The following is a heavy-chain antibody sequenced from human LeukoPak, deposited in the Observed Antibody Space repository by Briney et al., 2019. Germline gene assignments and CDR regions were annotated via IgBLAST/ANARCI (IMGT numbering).Heavy chain of an antibody. Sequence: GGSLRLSCAASGFTFSSYWMSWVRQVPGKGLEWVANISHDGSEKYFVDSVKGRFTISRDNAKNSLYLQMNSLRAEETAVYYCARDGMGVIKAFDIWGQGTMVTVSS. V-gene: IGHV3-7*05. CDR3: ARDGMGVIKAFDI. J-gene: IGHJ3*02. CDR1: GFTFSSYW. CDR2: ISHDGSEK. D-gene: IGHD3-10*01.